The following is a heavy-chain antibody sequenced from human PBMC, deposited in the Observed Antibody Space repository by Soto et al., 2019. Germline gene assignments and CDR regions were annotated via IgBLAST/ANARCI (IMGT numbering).Heavy chain of an antibody. CDR3: TRHSNVWFGEPGYYYYYMDV. D-gene: IGHD3-10*01. V-gene: IGHV3-73*01. Sequence: GGSLRLSCAASGFTFSGSAMHWVRQASGKGLEWVGRIRSKANSYATAYAASVKGRFTISRDDSKNTAYLQMNSLKTEDTAVYYCTRHSNVWFGEPGYYYYYMDVWGKGTTVTVSS. CDR2: IRSKANSYAT. CDR1: GFTFSGSA. J-gene: IGHJ6*03.